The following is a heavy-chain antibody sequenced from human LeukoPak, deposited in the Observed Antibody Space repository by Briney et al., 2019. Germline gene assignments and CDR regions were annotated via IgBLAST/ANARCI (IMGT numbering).Heavy chain of an antibody. V-gene: IGHV3-15*01. Sequence: SGGSLRLSCAASGFTFSNAWMSWVRQAPGKGLEWVGRIKSKTDGGTTDYAAPVKGRFTISRDDSKNTLYLLMNSLRAEDTAVYYCAGDQPRGVKSRGYFDYWGQGTLVTVSS. CDR1: GFTFSNAW. CDR2: IKSKTDGGTT. J-gene: IGHJ4*02. CDR3: AGDQPRGVKSRGYFDY. D-gene: IGHD3-10*01.